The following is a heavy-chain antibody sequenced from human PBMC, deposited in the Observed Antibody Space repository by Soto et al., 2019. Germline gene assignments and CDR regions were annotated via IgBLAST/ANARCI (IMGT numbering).Heavy chain of an antibody. CDR3: ARYSSGYYYGYYYGMDV. Sequence: QVQLQQWGAGLLKPSETLSLTCAVYGGSFSGYYWSWIRQPPGKGLEWIGEINHSGSTNYNPSLKSRVTISVETSKNQFSLKLSSVTAADTAVYYCARYSSGYYYGYYYGMDVWGQGTTVTVSS. D-gene: IGHD3-22*01. CDR1: GGSFSGYY. CDR2: INHSGST. J-gene: IGHJ6*02. V-gene: IGHV4-34*01.